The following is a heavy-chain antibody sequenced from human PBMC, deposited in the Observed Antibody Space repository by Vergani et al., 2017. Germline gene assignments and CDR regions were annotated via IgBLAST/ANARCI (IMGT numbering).Heavy chain of an antibody. CDR1: GFTFSSHG. CDR3: AKDDLSYSSGYFDY. Sequence: QVQLVESGGGVVQPGGSLRLSCAASGFTFSSHGMHWVRQAPGKGLEWVAFIRYDGSNKYYADSVKGRFTISRDNSKNTLYLQMNSLRAEDTAVYYCAKDDLSYSSGYFDYWGQGTLVTVSS. V-gene: IGHV3-30*02. CDR2: IRYDGSNK. D-gene: IGHD3-22*01. J-gene: IGHJ4*02.